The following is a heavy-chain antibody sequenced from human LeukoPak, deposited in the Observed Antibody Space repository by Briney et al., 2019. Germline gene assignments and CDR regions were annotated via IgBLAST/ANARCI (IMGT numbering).Heavy chain of an antibody. V-gene: IGHV3-20*04. CDR2: INWNGGST. CDR1: GFTFDDYG. CDR3: AELGITMIGGV. J-gene: IGHJ6*04. Sequence: GGSLRLSCAASGFTFDDYGMRWVRQAPGKGLEWVSGINWNGGSTGYADSVKGRFTISRDNAKNSLYLQMNSLRAEDPAVYYCAELGITMIGGVWGKGTTVTISS. D-gene: IGHD3-10*02.